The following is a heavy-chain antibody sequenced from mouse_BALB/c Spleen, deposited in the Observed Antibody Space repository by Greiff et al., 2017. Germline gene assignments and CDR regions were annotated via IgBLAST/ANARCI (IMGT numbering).Heavy chain of an antibody. CDR3: ARGDDEDAMDY. CDR2: IDPANGNT. D-gene: IGHD2-12*01. J-gene: IGHJ4*01. V-gene: IGHV14-3*02. Sequence: VQLKQSGAELVKPGASVKLSCTASGFNIKDTYMHWVKQRPEQGLEWIGRIDPANGNTKYDPKFQGKATITADTSSNTAYLQLSSLTSEDTAVYYCARGDDEDAMDYWGQGTSVTVSS. CDR1: GFNIKDTY.